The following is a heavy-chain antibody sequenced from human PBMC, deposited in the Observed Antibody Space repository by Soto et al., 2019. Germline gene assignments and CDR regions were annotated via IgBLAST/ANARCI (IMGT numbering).Heavy chain of an antibody. J-gene: IGHJ5*02. V-gene: IGHV4-59*01. CDR2: IYYSGST. CDR1: GGSISSYY. Sequence: SETLSLTCTVSGGSISSYYWSWIRQPPGKRLEWIGYIYYSGSTNYNPSLKSRVTISVDTSKNQFSLKLSSVTAADTAVYYCVREEWSITGTTHNWFDPGGQGTLVTVS. D-gene: IGHD1-20*01. CDR3: VREEWSITGTTHNWFDP.